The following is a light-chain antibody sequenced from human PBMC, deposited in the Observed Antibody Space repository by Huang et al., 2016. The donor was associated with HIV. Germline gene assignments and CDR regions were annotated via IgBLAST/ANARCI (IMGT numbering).Light chain of an antibody. Sequence: IRITQSPSSLSASTGDRVTIACRASDDISNYLAWFQQKPGRAPKLLIYAASTLQNGVPSRFSGKVSATDFTLTIACLQSEDFATYYCQQYNSYPWTFGQGTQLEI. CDR2: AAS. J-gene: IGKJ1*01. V-gene: IGKV1-8*01. CDR1: DDISNY. CDR3: QQYNSYPWT.